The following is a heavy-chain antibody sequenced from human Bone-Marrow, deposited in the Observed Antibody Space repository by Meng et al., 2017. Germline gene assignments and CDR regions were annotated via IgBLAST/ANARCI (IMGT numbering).Heavy chain of an antibody. CDR2: IIPILGLT. V-gene: IGHV1-69*02. J-gene: IGHJ6*02. Sequence: SVKVSCKASGGTFSDYTINWVRQAPGQGREWMGRIIPILGLTLYAQRFQDRVTLTADTSTTTAYMELSSLRSEDTVVDYGAVNQRDGYTAYNYLGLDVWGQGTTVTVSS. CDR3: AVNQRDGYTAYNYLGLDV. CDR1: GGTFSDYT. D-gene: IGHD5-24*01.